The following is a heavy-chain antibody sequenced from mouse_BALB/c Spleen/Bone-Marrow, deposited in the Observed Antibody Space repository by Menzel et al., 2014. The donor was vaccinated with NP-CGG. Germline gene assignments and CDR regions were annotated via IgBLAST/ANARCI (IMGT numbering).Heavy chain of an antibody. CDR2: IDPANGNT. V-gene: IGHV14-3*02. CDR1: GFNIKDTY. D-gene: IGHD1-1*01. Sequence: EVKLVESGAELVKPGASVKLSCTASGFNIKDTYMHWVKQRPEQGLEWIGRIDPANGNTKYDPKFQGKATITADTSSNTAYLQLSSLTSEDTAVYYCARYYYGYYFDYWGQGTPLTVSS. CDR3: ARYYYGYYFDY. J-gene: IGHJ2*01.